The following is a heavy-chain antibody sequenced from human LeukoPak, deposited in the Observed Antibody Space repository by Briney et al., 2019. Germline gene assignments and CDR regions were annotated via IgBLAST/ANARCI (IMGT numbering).Heavy chain of an antibody. CDR2: INPNSGGT. V-gene: IGHV1-2*02. J-gene: IGHJ6*03. CDR3: ARVYHYYYYYMDV. Sequence: GASVKVSCRASGGTFSSYAISWVRQAPGQGLEWMGWINPNSGGTNYAQKFQGRVTMTRDTSISTAYMELSRLRSDDTAVYYCARVYHYYYYYMDVWGKGTTVTVSS. CDR1: GGTFSSYA.